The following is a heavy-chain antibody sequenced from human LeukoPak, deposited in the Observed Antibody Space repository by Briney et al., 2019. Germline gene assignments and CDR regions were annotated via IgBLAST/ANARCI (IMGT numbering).Heavy chain of an antibody. D-gene: IGHD6-13*01. CDR1: GFSFSVYA. V-gene: IGHV3-21*01. Sequence: PGGSLRLSCVASGFSFSVYAMSWVRQAPGRGLEWVSCISSSSSLIFYSDSVRGRFTISRDNAKNLLYLHMNSLRVEDTAVYYCAKVDRGDYSSSPVPYYNYYMNVWGKGTTVTVSS. CDR2: ISSSSSLI. CDR3: AKVDRGDYSSSPVPYYNYYMNV. J-gene: IGHJ6*03.